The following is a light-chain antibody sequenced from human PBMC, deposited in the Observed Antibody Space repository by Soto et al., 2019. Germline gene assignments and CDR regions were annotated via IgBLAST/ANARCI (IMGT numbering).Light chain of an antibody. CDR2: KAS. CDR3: QQYHSYSHT. Sequence: DIQMTQSPSTLSASVGDRVTITCRASQSISTWLAWYQQKPGKAPKLLIYKASGLESGVPSRFSGSGSGTEFTLTISSLQPDDFATYYCQQYHSYSHTFGQGTKLEIK. J-gene: IGKJ2*01. V-gene: IGKV1-5*03. CDR1: QSISTW.